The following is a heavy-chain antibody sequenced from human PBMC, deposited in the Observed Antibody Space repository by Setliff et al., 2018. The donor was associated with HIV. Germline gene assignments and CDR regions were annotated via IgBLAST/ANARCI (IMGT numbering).Heavy chain of an antibody. CDR2: IYTSGST. CDR1: GGSFTDIGGSFTDYY. V-gene: IGHV4-4*08. D-gene: IGHD3-22*01. J-gene: IGHJ4*02. Sequence: PSETLSLTCAVFGGSFTDIGGSFTDYYWIWIRQPPGKGLEWIGYIYTSGSTNYNPSLKSRVTISVDTSKNQFSLKLSSVTAADTAVYYCAREGHYYDSSGYFDYWGQGTLVTSPQ. CDR3: AREGHYYDSSGYFDY.